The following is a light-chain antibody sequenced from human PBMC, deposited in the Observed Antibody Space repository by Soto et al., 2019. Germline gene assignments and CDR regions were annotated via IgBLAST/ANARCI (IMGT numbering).Light chain of an antibody. CDR2: RAS. CDR1: QSVTSNY. J-gene: IGKJ1*01. CDR3: QQYGTSPWT. V-gene: IGKV3-20*01. Sequence: EIGFTQSPGTLSLYPGESATLSCRASQSVTSNYIAWYQQKPGQAPRLLIYRASTRATGIPDRFSGSGSGTDFTLTISRLEPEDFAVYHCQQYGTSPWTFGQGTKVDIK.